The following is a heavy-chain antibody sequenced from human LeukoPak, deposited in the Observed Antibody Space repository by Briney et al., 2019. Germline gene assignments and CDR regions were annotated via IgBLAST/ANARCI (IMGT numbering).Heavy chain of an antibody. CDR2: IIPILGIA. Sequence: GASVKVSCKASGYTFTSYDINWVRQATGQGLEWMGRIIPILGIANYAQKFQGRVTITADKSTSTAYMELSSLRSEDTAVYYCARLHYYGSGSYLWEIPYGMDVWGQGTTVTVSS. CDR1: GYTFTSYD. D-gene: IGHD3-10*01. J-gene: IGHJ6*02. CDR3: ARLHYYGSGSYLWEIPYGMDV. V-gene: IGHV1-69*04.